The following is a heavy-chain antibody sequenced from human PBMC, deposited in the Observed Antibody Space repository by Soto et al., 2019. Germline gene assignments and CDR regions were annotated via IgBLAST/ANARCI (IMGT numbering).Heavy chain of an antibody. Sequence: QVQLQQWGAGLLKPSETLSRTCAVYGGSFSGYYWSWIRQSPGKGLEWIGEINHSGSTNYNPSFERRVTMSLDPSKKQFSQKLSSGTAIDTAVYYWARVIIDTIFGVVAIDYWCQGSLVCVSS. D-gene: IGHD3-3*01. CDR2: INHSGST. CDR1: GGSFSGYY. CDR3: ARVIIDTIFGVVAIDY. V-gene: IGHV4-34*01. J-gene: IGHJ4*02.